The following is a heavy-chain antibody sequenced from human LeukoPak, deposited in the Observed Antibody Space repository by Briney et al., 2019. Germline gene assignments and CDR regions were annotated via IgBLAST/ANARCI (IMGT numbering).Heavy chain of an antibody. J-gene: IGHJ6*03. V-gene: IGHV4-39*07. D-gene: IGHD5-18*01. CDR1: GGSISSSSYY. CDR3: ARTTEGGYSYGYFYYYYMDV. CDR2: IYYSGST. Sequence: TSETLSLTCTVSGGSISSSSYYWGWIRQPPGKGLEWIGSIYYSGSTYYNPSLKSRVTISVDTSKNQFSLKLSSVTAADTAVYYCARTTEGGYSYGYFYYYYMDVWGKGTTVTISS.